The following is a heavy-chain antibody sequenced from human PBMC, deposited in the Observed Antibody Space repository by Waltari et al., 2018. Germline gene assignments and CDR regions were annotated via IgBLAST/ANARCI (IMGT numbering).Heavy chain of an antibody. CDR1: GYSISSDFY. V-gene: IGHV4-38-2*01. J-gene: IGHJ4*02. D-gene: IGHD4-17*01. CDR3: ARTTVVTNAPPHFDY. Sequence: QVQLQESGPGLVKPSETLSLTCAVSGYSISSDFYWGWIRQPPGKGLEWIGRIYTSGSTNYNPSLKSRVTISVDTSKNQFSLKLSSVTAADTAVYYCARTTVVTNAPPHFDYWGQGTLVTVSS. CDR2: IYTSGST.